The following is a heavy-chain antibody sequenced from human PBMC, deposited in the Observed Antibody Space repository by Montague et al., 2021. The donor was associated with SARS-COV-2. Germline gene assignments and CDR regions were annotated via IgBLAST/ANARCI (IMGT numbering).Heavy chain of an antibody. V-gene: IGHV4-31*03. CDR3: ARVQGITMIVVVIGAFDI. J-gene: IGHJ3*02. Sequence: TLSLTCTVSGGSISSGGYYWSWIRQHPGKGLEWIGYIYYSGSTYYNPSLRSRVTMSVDTSKNQFSLKLGSVTAADTAVYYCARVQGITMIVVVIGAFDIWGQGAMVTVSS. D-gene: IGHD3-22*01. CDR1: GGSISSGGYY. CDR2: IYYSGST.